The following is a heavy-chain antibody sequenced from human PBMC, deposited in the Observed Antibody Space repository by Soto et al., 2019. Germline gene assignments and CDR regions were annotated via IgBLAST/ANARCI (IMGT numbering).Heavy chain of an antibody. Sequence: ASVKVSCKASGYTFTSYGISWVRQAPGQGLEWMGWISAYNGNTKYSQKFQGRVTITRDTSASTAYMELSSLRSEDTAVYYCARVLYYGDSPAYYFDYWGQGTLVTDSS. CDR1: GYTFTSYG. D-gene: IGHD4-17*01. J-gene: IGHJ4*02. CDR3: ARVLYYGDSPAYYFDY. V-gene: IGHV1-18*01. CDR2: ISAYNGNT.